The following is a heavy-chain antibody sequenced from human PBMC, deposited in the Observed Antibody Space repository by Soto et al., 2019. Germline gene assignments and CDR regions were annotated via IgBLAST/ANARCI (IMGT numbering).Heavy chain of an antibody. CDR2: IYYSGST. D-gene: IGHD2-8*02. Sequence: SETLSLTCTVSGGSIISSSYYWVWIRQPPGKGLEWIGSIYYSGSTYYNPSLKSRVTISVDTSKNQFSLKLSSVTAADTAVYYCARVILDYYYGMDVWGQGTTVTV. J-gene: IGHJ6*02. V-gene: IGHV4-39*01. CDR3: ARVILDYYYGMDV. CDR1: GGSIISSSYY.